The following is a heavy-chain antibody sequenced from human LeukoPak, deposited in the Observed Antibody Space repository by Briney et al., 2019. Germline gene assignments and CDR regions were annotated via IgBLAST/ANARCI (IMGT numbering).Heavy chain of an antibody. Sequence: GGFLRLSCAASGHTFSYYWMGWVRQAPGKGLVWVANINGVGSEPYYGDSLEGRFTISRDNAQNSLYLQMNSLRADDTAMYYCARLRIGSSGFWWFDPWGQGTLVTVSS. CDR2: INGVGSEP. V-gene: IGHV3-7*01. CDR1: GHTFSYYW. D-gene: IGHD3-22*01. CDR3: ARLRIGSSGFWWFDP. J-gene: IGHJ5*02.